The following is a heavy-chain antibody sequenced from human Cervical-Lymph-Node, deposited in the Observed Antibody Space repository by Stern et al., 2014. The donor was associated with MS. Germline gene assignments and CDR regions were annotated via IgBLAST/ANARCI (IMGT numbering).Heavy chain of an antibody. CDR1: GYTFTDYA. CDR2: ISAYNGDT. J-gene: IGHJ4*02. Sequence: VQLVESGAEVKKPGASVKVSCPASGYTFTDYAISWVRQAPGQGLEWMAWISAYNGDTNFAQEVQGRVSLTTDTATSTAYMELRSLRSDDTAVYYCAVLSVDADFDYWGQGTLVTVSS. D-gene: IGHD5-18*01. CDR3: AVLSVDADFDY. V-gene: IGHV1-18*01.